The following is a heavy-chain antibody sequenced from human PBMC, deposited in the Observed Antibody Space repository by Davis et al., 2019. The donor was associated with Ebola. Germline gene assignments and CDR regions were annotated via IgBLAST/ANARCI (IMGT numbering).Heavy chain of an antibody. V-gene: IGHV3-23*01. CDR3: AKDTSSVWFDV. CDR1: GFVFSSYV. D-gene: IGHD6-19*01. Sequence: GGSLRLSCAASGFVFSSYVMSWVRRAPGKGLEWVSTLCLSADTYYADSVKGRFTISRDNSKNTLLLQMNSLRVEDTAIYYCAKDTSSVWFDVWGQGTMVTVSS. CDR2: LCLSADT. J-gene: IGHJ3*01.